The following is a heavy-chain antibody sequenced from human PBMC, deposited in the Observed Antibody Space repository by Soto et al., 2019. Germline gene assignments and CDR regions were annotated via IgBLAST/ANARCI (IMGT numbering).Heavy chain of an antibody. D-gene: IGHD3-10*01. CDR2: IGTAGDT. Sequence: GGSLRLSCAASGFTFSSYDMHWVRQATGKGLEWVSAIGTAGDTYYPGSVKGRFTISRENAKNSLYLQMNSLRAGDTAVYYCAREGVQHGSGPYYYYGMDVWGQGTTVTVSS. CDR1: GFTFSSYD. CDR3: AREGVQHGSGPYYYYGMDV. J-gene: IGHJ6*02. V-gene: IGHV3-13*04.